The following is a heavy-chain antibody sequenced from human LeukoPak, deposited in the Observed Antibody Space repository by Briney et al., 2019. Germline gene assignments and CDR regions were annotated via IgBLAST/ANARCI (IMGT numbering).Heavy chain of an antibody. Sequence: SQTLSLTCTVSGGSISSGGYYWSWIRQPPGKGLEWIGYIYHSGSTNYNPSLKSRVTISLDTSKNQFSLRLTSVTAADTAVYYCARTSSSVGKWFDPWGQGTLVTVSS. V-gene: IGHV4-30-2*01. J-gene: IGHJ5*02. CDR2: IYHSGST. D-gene: IGHD6-13*01. CDR1: GGSISSGGYY. CDR3: ARTSSSVGKWFDP.